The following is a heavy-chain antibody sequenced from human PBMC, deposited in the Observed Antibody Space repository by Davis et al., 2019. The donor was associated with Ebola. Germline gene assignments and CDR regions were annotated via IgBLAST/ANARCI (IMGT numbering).Heavy chain of an antibody. J-gene: IGHJ4*02. CDR1: GYTFTSYG. V-gene: IGHV1-18*04. CDR3: ARGGVAYSDLDY. D-gene: IGHD2-21*01. CDR2: INPHNGNT. Sequence: AASVKVSCKASGYTFTSYGITWVRQAPGQGLEWMGWINPHNGNTNYAQNVQGRVTMTRENSMSTAYMELRSLRSEDTAVYFCARGGVAYSDLDYWGQGTLVAVSS.